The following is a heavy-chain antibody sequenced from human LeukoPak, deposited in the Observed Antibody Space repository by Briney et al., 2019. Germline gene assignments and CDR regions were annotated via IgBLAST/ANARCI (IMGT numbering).Heavy chain of an antibody. D-gene: IGHD6-19*01. J-gene: IGHJ4*02. CDR3: ARGIAVAGPFDY. CDR1: GFTFTTCW. CDR2: INSDGSIT. V-gene: IGHV3-74*01. Sequence: PGGSLRLSCAASGFTFTTCWLHWVRQAPGKGLVWVSHINSDGSITSYADSVKGRFTISRDNAKNTLYLQMNSLRAEDTAVYYCARGIAVAGPFDYWGQGTLVTVSS.